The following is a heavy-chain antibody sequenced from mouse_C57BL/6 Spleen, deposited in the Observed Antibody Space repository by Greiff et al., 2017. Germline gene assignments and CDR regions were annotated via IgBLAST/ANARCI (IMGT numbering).Heavy chain of an antibody. CDR3: ARGDYYFDY. CDR2: ISGGGGNT. CDR1: GFTFSSYT. Sequence: EVKVEESGGGLVKPGGSLKLSCAASGFTFSSYTMSWVRQTPEKRLEWVATISGGGGNTYYPDSVKGRFTISRDNAKNTLYLQMSSLRSEDTALYYCARGDYYFDYWGQGTTLTVSS. J-gene: IGHJ2*01. V-gene: IGHV5-9*01.